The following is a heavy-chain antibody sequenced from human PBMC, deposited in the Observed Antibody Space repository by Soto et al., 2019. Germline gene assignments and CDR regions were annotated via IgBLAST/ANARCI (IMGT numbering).Heavy chain of an antibody. CDR1: GFTFSSYG. J-gene: IGHJ4*02. CDR2: IRGDGSNE. Sequence: HVQLVESGGGVVQPGRYLRLSCVGSGFTFSSYGIHWVRQAPGKGLECVALIRGDGSNEDYADSVEGRFTISRDNSKNTVYLEMNSLRVEDTAVYYCAVLHSSSNSYFDRWGQGTLVTVSS. D-gene: IGHD6-13*01. V-gene: IGHV3-33*01. CDR3: AVLHSSSNSYFDR.